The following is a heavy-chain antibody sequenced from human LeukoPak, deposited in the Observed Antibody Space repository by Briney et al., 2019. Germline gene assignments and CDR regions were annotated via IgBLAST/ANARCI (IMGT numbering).Heavy chain of an antibody. CDR2: ISWSRGTL. V-gene: IGHV3-9*01. CDR3: ARDIYDILTGDPYYFDY. CDR1: GFTFDDYA. Sequence: GGSLRLSCAASGFTFDDYAMHWVRQAPGKGLEWVSGISWSRGTLGYADSVKGRFTISRDNAKNSLYLQMNSLRAEDTAVYYCARDIYDILTGDPYYFDYWGQGTLVTVSS. J-gene: IGHJ4*02. D-gene: IGHD3-9*01.